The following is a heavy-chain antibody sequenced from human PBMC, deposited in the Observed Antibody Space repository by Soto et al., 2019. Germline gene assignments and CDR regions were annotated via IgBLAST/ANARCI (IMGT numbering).Heavy chain of an antibody. V-gene: IGHV3-30*03. CDR2: ISYDGSNK. Sequence: GSLRLSCAASGFTFSSYGMHWVRQAPGKGLEWVAVISYDGSNKYYADSVKGRFTISRDNSKNTLYLQMNSLRAEDTAVYYCATPKARFYYDSSGYLDYWGQGTLVTVSS. CDR1: GFTFSSYG. CDR3: ATPKARFYYDSSGYLDY. D-gene: IGHD3-22*01. J-gene: IGHJ4*02.